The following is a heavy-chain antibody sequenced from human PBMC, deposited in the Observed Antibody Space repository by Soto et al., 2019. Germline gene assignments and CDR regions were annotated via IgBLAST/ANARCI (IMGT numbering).Heavy chain of an antibody. J-gene: IGHJ6*03. V-gene: IGHV4-39*01. Sequence: PSETLSLTCTVSGGSISSSSYDWGWIRQPPGKGLEWIGSIYYSGSTYYNPSLKSRVTISVDTSKNQFSLKLSSVTAADTAVYYCARGKTILEDLYYYYMDVWGKGTTVTVSS. CDR1: GGSISSSSYD. CDR3: ARGKTILEDLYYYYMDV. CDR2: IYYSGST.